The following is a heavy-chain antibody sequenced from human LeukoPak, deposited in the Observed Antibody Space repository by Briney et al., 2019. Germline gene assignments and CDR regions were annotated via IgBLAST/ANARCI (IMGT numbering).Heavy chain of an antibody. V-gene: IGHV4-30-2*01. CDR3: ARTGIIGHCSGGSCPFDY. CDR1: GGSISSGGYS. Sequence: SETLSLTCAVPGGSISSGGYSWSWIRQPPGKGLEWIGYIYHSGSTYYNPSLKSRVTISVDRSKNQFSLKLSSVTAADTAVYYCARTGIIGHCSGGSCPFDYWGQGTLVTVSS. CDR2: IYHSGST. J-gene: IGHJ4*02. D-gene: IGHD2-15*01.